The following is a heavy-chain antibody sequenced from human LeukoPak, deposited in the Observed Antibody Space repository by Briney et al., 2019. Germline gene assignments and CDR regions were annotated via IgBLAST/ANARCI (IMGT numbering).Heavy chain of an antibody. Sequence: SETLSLTCTVSGGSVSNYYWSWIRQPPGKGLEWIGYIYYSGSTNYNPSLKSRLTISVDTSKNHFSLKLSSVAAADTAVYYCARTSTFGVVRFDPWGQGTLVTVSS. D-gene: IGHD3-3*01. CDR1: GGSVSNYY. V-gene: IGHV4-59*08. CDR2: IYYSGST. J-gene: IGHJ5*02. CDR3: ARTSTFGVVRFDP.